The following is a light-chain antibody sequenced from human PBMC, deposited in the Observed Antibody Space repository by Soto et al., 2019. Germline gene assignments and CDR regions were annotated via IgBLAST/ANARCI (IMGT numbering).Light chain of an antibody. Sequence: EIVMTQSPATLSVSPGERATLSCRASQSVSNNLAWYQQKPGQAPRLLIYQASTGATGIPARFSGSGSVTELTLTISSVQSEDFAVSYCQQYNEWPLTFGGGTKVEIK. CDR1: QSVSNN. CDR2: QAS. J-gene: IGKJ4*01. CDR3: QQYNEWPLT. V-gene: IGKV3-15*01.